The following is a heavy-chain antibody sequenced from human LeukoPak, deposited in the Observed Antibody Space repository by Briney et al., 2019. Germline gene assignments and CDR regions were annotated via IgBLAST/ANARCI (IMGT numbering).Heavy chain of an antibody. Sequence: SETLSLTCTVSGGSISSITSYWGWLRQPPGKGLEGSGSTYDSGTTYYNPSLKSRVTISVDTSKNQFSLKLSSVTAADTAVYYCARDQGLTYYFGSGSYIVGYFDYWGQGTLVTVSS. D-gene: IGHD3-10*01. V-gene: IGHV4-39*02. CDR1: GGSISSITSY. CDR2: TYDSGTT. J-gene: IGHJ4*02. CDR3: ARDQGLTYYFGSGSYIVGYFDY.